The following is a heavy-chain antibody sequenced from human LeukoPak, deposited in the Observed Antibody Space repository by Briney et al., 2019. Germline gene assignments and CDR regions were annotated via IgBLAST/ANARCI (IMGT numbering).Heavy chain of an antibody. CDR1: GFTFSNYG. CDR3: AKRNTVVRGGPSFDY. J-gene: IGHJ4*02. D-gene: IGHD3-10*01. CDR2: IFGAGKNTT. Sequence: GGSLRLSCTASGFTFSNYGMSWVRQAPGKGLEWVSIIFGAGKNTTYYADSVKGRFTVSRDNSKNTLYLQMTSLRPEDTAIYYYAKRNTVVRGGPSFDYWGQGILVAVSS. V-gene: IGHV3-23*03.